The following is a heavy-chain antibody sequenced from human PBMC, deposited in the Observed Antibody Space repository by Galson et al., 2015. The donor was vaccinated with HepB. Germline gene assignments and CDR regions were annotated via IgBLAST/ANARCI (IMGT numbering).Heavy chain of an antibody. D-gene: IGHD3-10*01. Sequence: SLRLSCAGYGFTFSSYAMHWVRQAPGKGLEWVSIIYTGGSADYADSVKGRFTISRDNSKNILYLQMNSLRTEDTAVYYCARGEYYYGSGSSPTPLDYWGQGILVIVSS. CDR3: ARGEYYYGSGSSPTPLDY. J-gene: IGHJ4*02. V-gene: IGHV3-53*01. CDR1: GFTFSSYA. CDR2: IYTGGSA.